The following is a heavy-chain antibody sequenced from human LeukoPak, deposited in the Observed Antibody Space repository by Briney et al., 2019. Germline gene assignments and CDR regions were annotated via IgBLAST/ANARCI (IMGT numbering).Heavy chain of an antibody. J-gene: IGHJ3*02. CDR3: ARVFGRGWLLPNDAFDI. V-gene: IGHV1-18*01. CDR1: GYTFTSYG. CDR2: ISAYNGNT. Sequence: ASVKVSCKASGYTFTSYGISWVRQAPGQGLEWMGWISAYNGNTKYAQKVQGRVTMTTDTSTSTAYMELRSLRSDDTAVYYCARVFGRGWLLPNDAFDIWGQGTMVTVSS. D-gene: IGHD3-22*01.